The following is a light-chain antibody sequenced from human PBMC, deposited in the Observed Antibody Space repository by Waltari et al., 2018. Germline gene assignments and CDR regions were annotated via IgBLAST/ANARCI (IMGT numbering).Light chain of an antibody. CDR3: QQYDNLPT. Sequence: DIQMTQSPSSLSASVGDRVTITCQASQDISNYLNWYQQKPGKAPKLLIYDASNLETGVPSMFSGSGSWTYFTFTISSLQPEDIVTYYCQQYDNLPTCGGGTKVEIK. CDR1: QDISNY. V-gene: IGKV1-33*01. CDR2: DAS. J-gene: IGKJ4*01.